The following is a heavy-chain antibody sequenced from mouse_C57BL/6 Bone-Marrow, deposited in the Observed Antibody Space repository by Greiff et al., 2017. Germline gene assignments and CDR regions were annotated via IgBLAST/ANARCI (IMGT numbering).Heavy chain of an antibody. CDR3: ARYATRMDYAYAMDY. D-gene: IGHD2-4*01. CDR2: IYPGSGNT. J-gene: IGHJ4*01. V-gene: IGHV1-76*01. Sequence: VHLVESGAELVRPGASVKLSCKASGYTFTDYYITWVKQRPGQGLEWIARIYPGSGNTYYNEKFKGKATLTAEKSSSTAYMQLSSLTSEDSAVYFCARYATRMDYAYAMDYWGQGTSVTVSS. CDR1: GYTFTDYY.